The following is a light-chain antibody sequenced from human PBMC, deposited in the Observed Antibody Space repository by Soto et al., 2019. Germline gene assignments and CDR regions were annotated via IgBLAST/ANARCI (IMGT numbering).Light chain of an antibody. Sequence: IVFTHSPGTLSLSPGERATLSCRASQSVTSNYLAWYQQKPGQAPRLVIYGVSLRATGIPDRFSGSGSGTDFTLTISRLEPEDFAVYYCQQYGSSSFTLGGGTKVDNK. CDR3: QQYGSSSFT. CDR2: GVS. J-gene: IGKJ4*01. CDR1: QSVTSNY. V-gene: IGKV3-20*01.